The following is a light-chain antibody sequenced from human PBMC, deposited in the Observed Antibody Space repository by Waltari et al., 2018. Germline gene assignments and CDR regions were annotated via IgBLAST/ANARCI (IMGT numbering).Light chain of an antibody. J-gene: IGLJ3*02. CDR3: QTGGHGTWV. V-gene: IGLV4-69*01. CDR1: SGHSSNI. Sequence: QLVLTQSPSASASLGASVKLTCTLSSGHSSNIIAWHQQQPEKGPRYLMKVNSDGSHSKGDVIPERFSGSRSGAGRYLTISSLQSEDEADYYCQTGGHGTWVFGGGTKLTVL. CDR2: VNSDGSH.